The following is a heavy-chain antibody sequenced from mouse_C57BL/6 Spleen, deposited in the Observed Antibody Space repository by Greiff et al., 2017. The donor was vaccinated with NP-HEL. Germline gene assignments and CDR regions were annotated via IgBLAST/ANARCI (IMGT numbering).Heavy chain of an antibody. CDR2: ISYSGST. J-gene: IGHJ3*01. V-gene: IGHV3-1*01. CDR1: GYSITSGYD. CDR3: ARGGASSGAWFAY. Sequence: VQLQQSGPGMVKPSQSLSLTCTVTGYSITSGYDWHWIRHFPGNKLEWMGYISYSGSTNYNPSLKSRISITHDTSKNHFFLKLNSVTTEDTATYYCARGGASSGAWFAYWGQGTLVTVSA. D-gene: IGHD3-2*02.